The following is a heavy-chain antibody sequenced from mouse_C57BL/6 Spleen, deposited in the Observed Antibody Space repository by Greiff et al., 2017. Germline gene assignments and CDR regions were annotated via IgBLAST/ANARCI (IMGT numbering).Heavy chain of an antibody. CDR1: GYSFTGYY. Sequence: EVQLQQSGPELVKPGASVKISCKASGYSFTGYYMNWVKQSPEKSLEWIGVINPSTGGTTYNQKFKAKATLTVDKSSSTAYMQRKSLTSEYAAVYDCARTQPHFDYWGQGTTLTVSS. CDR2: INPSTGGT. CDR3: ARTQPHFDY. V-gene: IGHV1-42*01. J-gene: IGHJ2*01. D-gene: IGHD6-1*01.